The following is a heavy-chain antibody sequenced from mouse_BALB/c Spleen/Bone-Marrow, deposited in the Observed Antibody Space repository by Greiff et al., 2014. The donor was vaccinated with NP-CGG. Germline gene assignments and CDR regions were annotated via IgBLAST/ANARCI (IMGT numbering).Heavy chain of an antibody. CDR3: ARTAY. CDR1: GYTFTDYW. CDR2: IDPSDSET. J-gene: IGHJ3*01. V-gene: IGHV1-69*02. Sequence: VQLQQSGAELVKPGAPAKLSCKASGYTFTDYWMNWVKQRPGRGLEWIGRIDPSDSETHYNQKFKDKATLTVGKSSTTAYIQLSNLTSEDSAVYYCARTAYWGQGTLVTVSA.